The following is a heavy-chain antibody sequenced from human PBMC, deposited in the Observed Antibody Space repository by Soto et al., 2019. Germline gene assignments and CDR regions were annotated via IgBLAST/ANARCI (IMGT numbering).Heavy chain of an antibody. Sequence: GGSLRLSCAASGFTFSSYGMHWVRQAPGKGLEWVAVIWYDGSNKYYADSVKGRFTISRDNSKNTLYLQMNSLRAEDTAVYYCARDLGYGSGLGWRNYYYGMDVWGQGTTVTVSS. CDR2: IWYDGSNK. V-gene: IGHV3-33*01. CDR1: GFTFSSYG. CDR3: ARDLGYGSGLGWRNYYYGMDV. D-gene: IGHD3-10*01. J-gene: IGHJ6*02.